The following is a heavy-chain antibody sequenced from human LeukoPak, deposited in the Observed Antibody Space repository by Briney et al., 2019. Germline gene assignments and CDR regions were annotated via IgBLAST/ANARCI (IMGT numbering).Heavy chain of an antibody. J-gene: IGHJ6*04. CDR2: IKQDGSEK. D-gene: IGHD3-10*02. Sequence: GGSLRLSCAASGFTFSNYWMTWVRQAPGKGLEWVANIKQDGSEKHYVDSVKGRFTISRDNAKNSLYLQMNSLRAEDTAVYYCAELGITMIGGVWGKGTTVTISS. CDR3: AELGITMIGGV. V-gene: IGHV3-7*01. CDR1: GFTFSNYW.